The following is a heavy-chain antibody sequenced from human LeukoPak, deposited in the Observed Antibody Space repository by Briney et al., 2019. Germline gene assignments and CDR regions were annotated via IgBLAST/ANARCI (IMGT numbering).Heavy chain of an antibody. Sequence: ASVTVSCKASGYTFTDYYMHWVRQAPGQGLEWMGWINPKSGGTNYAQKFQGRVTMTRDTSISTAYMELSRLRSDDTAVYYCAREVRRIMITFGARGGYDYWGQGTLVTVSS. CDR3: AREVRRIMITFGARGGYDY. CDR2: INPKSGGT. D-gene: IGHD3-16*01. CDR1: GYTFTDYY. V-gene: IGHV1-2*02. J-gene: IGHJ4*02.